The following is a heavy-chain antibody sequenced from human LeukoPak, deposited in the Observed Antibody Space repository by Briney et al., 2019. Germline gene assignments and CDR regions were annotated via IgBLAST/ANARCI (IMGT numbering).Heavy chain of an antibody. CDR2: FGTTDGT. D-gene: IGHD6-19*01. Sequence: GGSLRLSCAASGFTFSSYDMHWVRQAAGRGLEWVSTFGTTDGTYYVGSVKGRFTISRENAKNSLYLQMSSLRVGDTAVYYCAIAVAGTRYIQHWGQGTLVTVSS. CDR1: GFTFSSYD. V-gene: IGHV3-13*01. J-gene: IGHJ1*01. CDR3: AIAVAGTRYIQH.